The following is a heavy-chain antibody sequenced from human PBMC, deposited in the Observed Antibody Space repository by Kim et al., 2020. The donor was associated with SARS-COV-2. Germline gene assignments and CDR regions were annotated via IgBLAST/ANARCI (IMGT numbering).Heavy chain of an antibody. V-gene: IGHV3-33*01. CDR2: IWFDGNNK. D-gene: IGHD2-8*01. CDR3: ARGDLMGKPGEFDP. J-gene: IGHJ5*02. CDR1: GFIFSNFC. Sequence: GGSLRLSCAASGFIFSNFCMHWVRQAPGERLEWVSVIWFDGNNKFSADSVKGRFTISRDSAKITLSLQMNSLRVDDTAVYYCARGDLMGKPGEFDPWGQGTLVIVSS.